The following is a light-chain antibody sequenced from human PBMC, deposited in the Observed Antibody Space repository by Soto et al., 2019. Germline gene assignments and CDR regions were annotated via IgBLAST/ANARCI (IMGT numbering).Light chain of an antibody. CDR3: MHALQTPWT. J-gene: IGKJ1*01. Sequence: DIVMTQSPLSLPVTPGEPASISCRSSQSLLHSNGYNYLDWYLQKPGQSPQLLIYLGSNRASGVPGMFSGRGSGSDFTLKISRVEAEDVGVYYCMHALQTPWTFGQGTKVEIK. CDR2: LGS. CDR1: QSLLHSNGYNY. V-gene: IGKV2-28*01.